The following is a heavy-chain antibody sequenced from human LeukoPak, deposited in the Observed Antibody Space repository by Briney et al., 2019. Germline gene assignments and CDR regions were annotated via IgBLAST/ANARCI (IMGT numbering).Heavy chain of an antibody. CDR2: MNPNSGNT. V-gene: IGHV1-8*01. Sequence: GASVKVSCKASGYTFTSYDINWVRQATGQGLEWMGWMNPNSGNTGYAQKFQGRVTMTRNTSISTAYMELSSLRSEDTAVYYCARGHQGSSSWGYYYYMDVWGKGTTVTISS. D-gene: IGHD6-13*01. CDR1: GYTFTSYD. CDR3: ARGHQGSSSWGYYYYMDV. J-gene: IGHJ6*03.